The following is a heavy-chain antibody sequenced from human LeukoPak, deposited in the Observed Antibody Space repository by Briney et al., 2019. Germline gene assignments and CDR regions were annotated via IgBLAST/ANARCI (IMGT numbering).Heavy chain of an antibody. CDR1: GGSISSGSYY. D-gene: IGHD3-16*01. Sequence: SQTLSLTCTVSGGSISSGSYYWRWIRQPAGKGLEGIVRIYTSGSTNYNPSLKSRVTISVDTSKNQFSLKLSSVTAADTAVYYCARDAFGPFDYWGQGTLVTVSS. CDR3: ARDAFGPFDY. V-gene: IGHV4-61*02. J-gene: IGHJ4*02. CDR2: IYTSGST.